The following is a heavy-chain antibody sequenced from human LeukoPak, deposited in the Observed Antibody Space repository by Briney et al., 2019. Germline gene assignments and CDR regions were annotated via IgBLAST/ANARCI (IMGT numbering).Heavy chain of an antibody. Sequence: GGSLRLSCAASGFTISTYWMHWVRQAPGKGLVWVSRINTDGSATGYADSVKGRFTISRDNAQNTLFLQMNSLRDEDTAVYYCTRGTIAARPDYFDYWGQGTLVTVSS. D-gene: IGHD6-6*01. CDR3: TRGTIAARPDYFDY. J-gene: IGHJ4*02. CDR1: GFTISTYW. V-gene: IGHV3-74*01. CDR2: INTDGSAT.